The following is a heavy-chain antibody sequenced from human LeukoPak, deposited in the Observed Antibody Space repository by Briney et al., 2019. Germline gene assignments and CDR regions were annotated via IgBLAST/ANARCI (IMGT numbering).Heavy chain of an antibody. J-gene: IGHJ3*02. CDR3: ARTEAAQNDAFDI. V-gene: IGHV4-31*03. Sequence: SETLSLTCTVSGGSISSGGYYWSWIPQHPGKGLEWTGYIYYSGSTYYNPSLKSRVAISVDTSKNQFSLKLSSVTAADTAVYYCARTEAAQNDAFDIWGQGTMVTVSS. CDR2: IYYSGST. D-gene: IGHD2-15*01. CDR1: GGSISSGGYY.